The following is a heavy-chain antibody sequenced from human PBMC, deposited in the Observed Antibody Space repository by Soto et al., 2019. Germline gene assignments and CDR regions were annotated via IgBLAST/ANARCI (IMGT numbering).Heavy chain of an antibody. J-gene: IGHJ4*02. CDR3: ARGYYRSDY. V-gene: IGHV5-51*01. D-gene: IGHD2-21*01. CDR2: IYPGDSDT. Sequence: PGESLKIPCKGSGYSFNNYWIGWVRQMPGKGLEWMGIIYPGDSDTRYSPSFQGQVTISADKSITTAYLQWSSLKASDTAIYYCARGYYRSDYWGQGTLVTVSS. CDR1: GYSFNNYW.